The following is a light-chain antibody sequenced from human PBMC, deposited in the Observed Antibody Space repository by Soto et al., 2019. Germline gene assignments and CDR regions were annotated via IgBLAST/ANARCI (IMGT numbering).Light chain of an antibody. V-gene: IGKV3-20*01. Sequence: EIVFTQSPGTLYLSPGERATLSCRASQSVSASYLAGYPQKPGKATSLLINAASSRDTGIPDRFSGSGSGTDITLTISRLEPEDFAVYYCQQYGSSSWTFGQGTKVDIK. J-gene: IGKJ1*01. CDR2: AAS. CDR1: QSVSASY. CDR3: QQYGSSSWT.